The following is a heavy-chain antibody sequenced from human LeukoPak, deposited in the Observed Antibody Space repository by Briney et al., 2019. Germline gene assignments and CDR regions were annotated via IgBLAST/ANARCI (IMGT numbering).Heavy chain of an antibody. CDR2: IYYSGST. Sequence: PSETLSLTCTVSGGSISSYSWSWIRQPPGKGLEWIGYIYYSGSTNYNPSLKSRVTISVDTSKNQFSLKLSSVTAADTAVYYCARYTLITVAGSSWFDPWGQGTLVTVSS. J-gene: IGHJ5*02. CDR1: GGSISSYS. V-gene: IGHV4-59*08. CDR3: ARYTLITVAGSSWFDP. D-gene: IGHD6-19*01.